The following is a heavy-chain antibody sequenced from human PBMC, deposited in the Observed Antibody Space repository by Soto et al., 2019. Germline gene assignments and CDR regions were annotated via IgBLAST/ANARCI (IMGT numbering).Heavy chain of an antibody. CDR2: IYYSGST. CDR3: AREKEPGWFDP. Sequence: PSETLSVTCTVSGGSISSYYWSWSRQPPGKGLEWIGYIYYSGSTNYNPSLKSRVTISVDTSKNQFSLKLSSVTAADTAVYYCAREKEPGWFDPWGQGTLVTVS. D-gene: IGHD1-1*01. J-gene: IGHJ5*02. CDR1: GGSISSYY. V-gene: IGHV4-59*01.